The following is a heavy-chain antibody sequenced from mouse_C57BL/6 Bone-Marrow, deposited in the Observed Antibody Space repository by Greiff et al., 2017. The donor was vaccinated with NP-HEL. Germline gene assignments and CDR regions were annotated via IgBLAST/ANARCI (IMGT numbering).Heavy chain of an antibody. CDR3: AREPAWFAY. J-gene: IGHJ3*01. Sequence: EVKLEESGGGLVKPGGSLKLSCAASGFTFSDDGMHWVRQAPEKGLEWVAYISSGSSTIYYADTVKGRFTISRDNAKNTLFLQMTSLRSEDTAMYYCAREPAWFAYWGQGTLVTVSA. CDR1: GFTFSDDG. CDR2: ISSGSSTI. V-gene: IGHV5-17*01.